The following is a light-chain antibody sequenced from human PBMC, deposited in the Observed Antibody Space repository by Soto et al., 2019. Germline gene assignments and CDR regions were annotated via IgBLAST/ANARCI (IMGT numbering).Light chain of an antibody. Sequence: QSVLTQPASVSGSPGQSITISCTGTSSDVGAYNYVSWYQQHPGKAPKLMIYEVTNRPSGVPNRFSGSKSGNTASLTISGLQAEDEADYYCSSYTSSSTLVFGGGTKLTVL. CDR2: EVT. J-gene: IGLJ2*01. V-gene: IGLV2-14*01. CDR3: SSYTSSSTLV. CDR1: SSDVGAYNY.